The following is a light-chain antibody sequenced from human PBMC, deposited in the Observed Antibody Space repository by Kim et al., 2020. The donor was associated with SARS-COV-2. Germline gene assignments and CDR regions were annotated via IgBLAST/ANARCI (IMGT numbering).Light chain of an antibody. V-gene: IGLV3-19*01. CDR1: SLRSYY. CDR3: NSRDSSGNHYV. CDR2: GKN. J-gene: IGLJ1*01. Sequence: GQTVKITCQGDSLRSYYASWYQQKPGQAPVLVIYGKNNRPSGIPDRFSGSSSGNTASLTITGAQAEDEADYYCNSRDSSGNHYVFGTGTKVTVL.